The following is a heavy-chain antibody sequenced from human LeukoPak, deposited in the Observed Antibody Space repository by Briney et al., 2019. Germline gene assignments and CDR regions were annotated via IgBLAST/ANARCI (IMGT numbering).Heavy chain of an antibody. J-gene: IGHJ3*02. CDR1: GGSISSYY. CDR2: IYYSGST. CDR3: ARESDYGGTSDAFDI. D-gene: IGHD4-23*01. V-gene: IGHV4-59*01. Sequence: SETLSLTCTVSGGSISSYYWSWIRQPPGKGLEWIGYIYYSGSTNYIPSLKSRVTISVDTSKNQFSLKLSSVTAADTAVYYCARESDYGGTSDAFDIWGQGTMVTVSS.